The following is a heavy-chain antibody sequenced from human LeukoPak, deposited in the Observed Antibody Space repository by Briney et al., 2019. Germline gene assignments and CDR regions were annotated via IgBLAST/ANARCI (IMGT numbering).Heavy chain of an antibody. Sequence: QSSETLSLTCAVYGGSFSGYYWSWIRQPPGKGLEWIGEINHSGSTNYNPSLKSRITISVDTSKNQFSLRLSSVTAADTAVYYCARLPFLDWSSTYSYYYGMDVWGQGTTVTVSS. CDR3: ARLPFLDWSSTYSYYYGMDV. D-gene: IGHD3-3*01. V-gene: IGHV4-34*01. CDR2: INHSGST. CDR1: GGSFSGYY. J-gene: IGHJ6*02.